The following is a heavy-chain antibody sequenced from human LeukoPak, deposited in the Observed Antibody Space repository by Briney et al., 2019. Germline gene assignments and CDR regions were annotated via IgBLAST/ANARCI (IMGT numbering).Heavy chain of an antibody. Sequence: GGSLRLSCAASGFTFSSYAMSWVRQAPGKGLEWVSYISSSSSTIYYADSVKGRFTISRDNSKNTLYLQMNSLRAEDTAVYYCAKERLEYCSGGSCWLFDYWGQGTLVTVSS. V-gene: IGHV3-48*01. J-gene: IGHJ4*02. CDR1: GFTFSSYA. CDR3: AKERLEYCSGGSCWLFDY. CDR2: ISSSSSTI. D-gene: IGHD2-15*01.